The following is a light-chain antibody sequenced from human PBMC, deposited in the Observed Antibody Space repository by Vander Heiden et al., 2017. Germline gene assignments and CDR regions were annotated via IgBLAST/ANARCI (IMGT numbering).Light chain of an antibody. CDR2: WAS. CDR1: QRVLYSSNNRND. V-gene: IGKV4-1*01. J-gene: IGKJ4*01. CDR3: QQYYSTPLT. Sequence: DLVMTQSPDSLAVSLGERATINCKSSQRVLYSSNNRNDLAWSQQKPGQPPKLLTSWASTRESGVPDRFSGSGSGTDFTLTISSLQAEDVAVYYCQQYYSTPLTFGGVTKVEIK.